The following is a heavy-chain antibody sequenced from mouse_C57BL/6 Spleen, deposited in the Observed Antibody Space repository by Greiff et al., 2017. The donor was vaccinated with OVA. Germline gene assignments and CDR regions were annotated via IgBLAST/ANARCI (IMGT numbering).Heavy chain of an antibody. D-gene: IGHD1-1*01. Sequence: EVKLQESGPELVKPGASVKISCKASGYSFTGYYMHWVKQSSEKSLEWIGEINPSTGGTSYNQKFKGKATLTVDKSSSTAYMQLKSLTSEDSAVYYCARRIYYYGSSYVWYFDVWGTGTTVTVSS. CDR2: INPSTGGT. CDR1: GYSFTGYY. V-gene: IGHV1-43*01. CDR3: ARRIYYYGSSYVWYFDV. J-gene: IGHJ1*03.